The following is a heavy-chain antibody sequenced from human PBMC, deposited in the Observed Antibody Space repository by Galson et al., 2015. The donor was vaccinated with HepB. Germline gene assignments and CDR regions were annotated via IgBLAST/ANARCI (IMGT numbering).Heavy chain of an antibody. V-gene: IGHV3-15*01. J-gene: IGHJ5*02. CDR3: TTESSLLYYYDSSGYYLAYWFDP. CDR2: IKSKTDGGTT. CDR1: GFTFSNAW. Sequence: SCAASGFTFSNAWMSWVRQAPGKGLEWVGRIKSKTDGGTTDYAAPVKGRFTISRDDSKNTLYLQMNSLKTEDTAVYYCTTESSLLYYYDSSGYYLAYWFDPWGQETLVTVSS. D-gene: IGHD3-22*01.